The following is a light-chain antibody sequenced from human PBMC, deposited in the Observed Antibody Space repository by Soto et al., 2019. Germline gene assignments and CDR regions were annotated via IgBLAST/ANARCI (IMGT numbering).Light chain of an antibody. CDR1: SGHSTFA. Sequence: QPVLTQSPSASASLGASVKLTCTLSSGHSTFAVAWHQQQPEKGPRFLMKVNSDGSHTKGDGIPDRFSGSSSGDERYLTISSLQSEDEADYYCQTWGTGPRIFGGGTKVTVL. CDR3: QTWGTGPRI. V-gene: IGLV4-69*01. CDR2: VNSDGSH. J-gene: IGLJ2*01.